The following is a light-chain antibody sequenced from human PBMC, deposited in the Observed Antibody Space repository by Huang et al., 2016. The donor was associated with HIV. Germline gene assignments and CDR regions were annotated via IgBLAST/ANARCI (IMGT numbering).Light chain of an antibody. CDR1: QTVSSN. V-gene: IGKV3-15*01. CDR3: QHYRVWPPVYT. J-gene: IGKJ2*01. Sequence: EIVMTQSPATLSVSPGERATLSCRASQTVSSNLAWYQQKPGQDPRLLIYAASTRATDIPARLSGSGSGTEFTLTISSLQSEDFAVYYCQHYRVWPPVYTFGQGTKLEIK. CDR2: AAS.